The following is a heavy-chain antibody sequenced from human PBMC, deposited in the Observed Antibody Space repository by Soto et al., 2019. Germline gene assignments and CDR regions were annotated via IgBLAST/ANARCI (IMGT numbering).Heavy chain of an antibody. D-gene: IGHD3-22*01. Sequence: GGSLRLSCAASGFTFSSDEMNWVRQAPGKGLEWVSYIRSGGRTTYYGDPVRGRFTVSRDNTRNLLYLQMNSLRVEDTAVYYCARHFDNSGFPEVFENWGQGTRVTVS. V-gene: IGHV3-48*03. CDR1: GFTFSSDE. J-gene: IGHJ1*01. CDR2: IRSGGRTT. CDR3: ARHFDNSGFPEVFEN.